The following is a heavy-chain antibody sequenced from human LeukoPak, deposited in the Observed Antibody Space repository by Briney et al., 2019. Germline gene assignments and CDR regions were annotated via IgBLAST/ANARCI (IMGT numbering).Heavy chain of an antibody. J-gene: IGHJ4*02. CDR3: ARNDYDSSGSTPIDY. V-gene: IGHV4-4*08. D-gene: IGHD3-22*01. Sequence: PSETLSLTCTVSGGSISSYYWSWIRQPPGKGLEWIGRIYTSGSTNYNPSLKSRVTISVDTSKNQFSLKLSSVTAADTAVYYCARNDYDSSGSTPIDYWGQGTLVTVSS. CDR2: IYTSGST. CDR1: GGSISSYY.